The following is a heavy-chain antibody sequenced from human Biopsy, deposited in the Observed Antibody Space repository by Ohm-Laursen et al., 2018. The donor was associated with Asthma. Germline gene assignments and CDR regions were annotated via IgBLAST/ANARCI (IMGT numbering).Heavy chain of an antibody. Sequence: SSVKVSCKAPGGTFSNFAIGWVRQAPGQGLEWLGGIMTVFGTTNYAQKFQGRVTITADESTSTAYMEVTSLRSEDTAIYYCARCQVGYSSGWSLLLKKIYYSGMDVWGQGTAVTVSS. CDR2: IMTVFGTT. J-gene: IGHJ6*02. V-gene: IGHV1-69*01. D-gene: IGHD6-19*01. CDR3: ARCQVGYSSGWSLLLKKIYYSGMDV. CDR1: GGTFSNFA.